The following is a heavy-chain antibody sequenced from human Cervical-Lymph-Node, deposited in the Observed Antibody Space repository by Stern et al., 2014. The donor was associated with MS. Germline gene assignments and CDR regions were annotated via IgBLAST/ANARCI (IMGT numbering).Heavy chain of an antibody. Sequence: VQLLESGGGVVQPGRSLRLSCAASGFTFSYHAMHWVRQAPGKGLEWVAVISNDGSDKNDADSVKGRFTISRDNSRNTLYLQMNSLRVDDTAVYYCARGGAVATSDYYFDYWGQGILVTVSS. V-gene: IGHV3-30*01. J-gene: IGHJ4*02. CDR2: ISNDGSDK. D-gene: IGHD5-12*01. CDR3: ARGGAVATSDYYFDY. CDR1: GFTFSYHA.